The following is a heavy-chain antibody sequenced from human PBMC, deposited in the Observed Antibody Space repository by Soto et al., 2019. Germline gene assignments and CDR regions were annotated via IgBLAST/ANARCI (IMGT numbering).Heavy chain of an antibody. V-gene: IGHV1-2*02. Sequence: HVQLVQSGVEVKKPGASVKVSCKASGYIFTGYHMHWVRQAPGQGLEWMGWINPNSGGTKYAQKFQGRVTMTRDTSIRTAYMELSRLRSDDTAVYYCAREELPIHYYGMDVWGQGTTVTVSS. D-gene: IGHD1-7*01. CDR1: GYIFTGYH. CDR3: AREELPIHYYGMDV. J-gene: IGHJ6*02. CDR2: INPNSGGT.